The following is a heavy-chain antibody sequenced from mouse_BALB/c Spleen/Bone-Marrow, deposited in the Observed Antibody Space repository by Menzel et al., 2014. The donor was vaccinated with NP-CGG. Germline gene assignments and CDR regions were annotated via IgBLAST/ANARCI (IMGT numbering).Heavy chain of an antibody. Sequence: VQLQQSGAELVRPESSVKISCKASGYVFTDYWMNWLRQRPGQGLEWIGQIFPVNADTNYKANFKDKVTLTADKSSTTAYMQLNSLTSEDSAVYFCARFATGSFAYWGQGTLVTVSA. CDR1: GYVFTDYW. D-gene: IGHD1-1*01. CDR2: IFPVNADT. CDR3: ARFATGSFAY. V-gene: IGHV1-80*01. J-gene: IGHJ3*01.